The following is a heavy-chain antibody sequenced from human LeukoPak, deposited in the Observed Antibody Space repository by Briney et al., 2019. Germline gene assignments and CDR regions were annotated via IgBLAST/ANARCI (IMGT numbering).Heavy chain of an antibody. CDR1: GGSISSGGYY. CDR3: ARCSSGWWFDI. Sequence: SETLSLTCTVSGGSISSGGYYWSWIRQHPGKGLEWIGYIYYSGSTYYNPSLKSRVTISVDTSKYQFSLKLSSVTAADTAVYYCARCSSGWWFDIWGQGTMVTVSS. V-gene: IGHV4-31*03. D-gene: IGHD6-19*01. CDR2: IYYSGST. J-gene: IGHJ3*02.